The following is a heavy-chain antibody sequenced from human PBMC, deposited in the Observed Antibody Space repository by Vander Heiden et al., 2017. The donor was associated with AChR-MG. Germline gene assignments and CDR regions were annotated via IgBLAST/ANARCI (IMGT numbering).Heavy chain of an antibody. V-gene: IGHV5-51*01. Sequence: EVPLVQSGAAVKKPGESLKISCKGSGYSFTSYWIGWVRQMPGKGLEWMGIIYPGDSDTRYSPSFQGQVTISADKSISTAYLQWSSLKASDTAMYYCACPIMITFGGVSDAFDIWGQGTMVTVAS. CDR3: ACPIMITFGGVSDAFDI. J-gene: IGHJ3*02. CDR1: GYSFTSYW. D-gene: IGHD3-16*01. CDR2: IYPGDSDT.